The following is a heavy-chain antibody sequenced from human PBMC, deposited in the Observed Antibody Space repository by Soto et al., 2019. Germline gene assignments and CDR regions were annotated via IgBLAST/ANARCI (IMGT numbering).Heavy chain of an antibody. V-gene: IGHV4-30-4*08. CDR2: IYYSGST. J-gene: IGHJ4*02. CDR1: ITCGSYS. CDR3: ARGFGVILAAVGDLIHY. D-gene: IGHD2-2*01. Sequence: ITCGSYSMNWVRQAPGKGLEWIGYIYYSGSTYYNPSLKSRVTISVDTSKNQFSLKLSSVTAADTAVYCCARGFGVILAAVGDLIHYWGQGTLVTVSS.